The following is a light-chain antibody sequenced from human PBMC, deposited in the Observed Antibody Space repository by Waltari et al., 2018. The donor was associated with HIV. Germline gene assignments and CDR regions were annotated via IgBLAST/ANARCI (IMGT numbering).Light chain of an antibody. V-gene: IGKV3-11*01. CDR1: QSVSSY. CDR2: DAS. J-gene: IGKJ4*01. CDR3: QQRSNWPPGST. Sequence: EIVLTQSPATMSLSPGERATLSGRASQSVSSYLAWYQQKSGQAPRLLIYDASNRATGIPARFSGSGSGTDFTLTISSLEPEDFAVYYCQQRSNWPPGSTFGGGTKVEIK.